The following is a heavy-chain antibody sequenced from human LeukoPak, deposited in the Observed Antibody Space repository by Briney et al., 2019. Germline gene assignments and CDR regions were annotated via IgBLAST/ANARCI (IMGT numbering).Heavy chain of an antibody. D-gene: IGHD6-19*01. Sequence: GGSLRLSCSASGFTISNCWMTWVRQAPGKGLEWVANMNQDGSRIYYVDSVKGRFTISRDNAKNSLHLQMNSLRAEDTAVYYCARDSSDSSGWYEGWFDPWGQGALVTVSS. CDR1: GFTISNCW. V-gene: IGHV3-7*01. CDR2: MNQDGSRI. J-gene: IGHJ5*02. CDR3: ARDSSDSSGWYEGWFDP.